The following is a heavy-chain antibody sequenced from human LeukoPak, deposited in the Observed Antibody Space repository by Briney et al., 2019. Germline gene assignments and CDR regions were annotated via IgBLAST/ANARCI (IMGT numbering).Heavy chain of an antibody. V-gene: IGHV4-34*01. CDR1: GGSFSGYY. CDR3: ARRLGLYGSGTRKSGFDY. Sequence: NPSETLSLTCAVYGGSFSGYYWSWIRQPPGKGLEWIGEINHSGSTNYNPSLKSRVTISVDASKNQFSLKLSSVTAADTAVYYCARRLGLYGSGTRKSGFDYWGQGTLVTVSS. D-gene: IGHD3-10*01. J-gene: IGHJ4*02. CDR2: INHSGST.